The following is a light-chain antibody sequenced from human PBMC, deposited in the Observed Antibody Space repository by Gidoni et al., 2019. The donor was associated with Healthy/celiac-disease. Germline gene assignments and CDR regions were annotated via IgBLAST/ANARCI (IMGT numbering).Light chain of an antibody. J-gene: IGKJ1*01. CDR3: QQRSNWPWT. Sequence: EMVLTQSPATLSLAPGERATLSCRASQSVSSYLAGYQQKPGQAPRLLIYDASNRATGIPARFSGSGSGTDFTLTISSLEPEDFAVYYCQQRSNWPWTFGQGTKVEIK. CDR1: QSVSSY. CDR2: DAS. V-gene: IGKV3-11*01.